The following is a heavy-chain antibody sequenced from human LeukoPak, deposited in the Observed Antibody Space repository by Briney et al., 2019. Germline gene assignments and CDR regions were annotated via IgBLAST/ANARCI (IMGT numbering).Heavy chain of an antibody. CDR1: GYTFTSYG. CDR2: MNPNSGNT. CDR3: ARSLLAQQGYYFDY. V-gene: IGHV1-8*02. Sequence: ASVKVSCKASGYTFTSYGISWVRQAPGQGLEWMGWMNPNSGNTGYAQKFQGRVTMTRNTSISTAYMELSSLRSEDTAAYYCARSLLAQQGYYFDYWGQGTLVTVSS. D-gene: IGHD6-13*01. J-gene: IGHJ4*02.